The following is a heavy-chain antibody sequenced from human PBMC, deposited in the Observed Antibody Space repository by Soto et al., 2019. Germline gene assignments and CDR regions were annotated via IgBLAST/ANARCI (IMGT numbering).Heavy chain of an antibody. CDR1: GGSFSGYY. J-gene: IGHJ6*04. CDR3: ARATRRVATMDV. CDR2: INHSGST. Sequence: SETLSLTCAVYGGSFSGYYWSWIRQPPGKGLEWIGEINHSGSTNYNPSLKSRVTISVDTSKNQFSLKLSSVTAADTAVYYCARATRRVATMDVWGKGTTVTVAS. D-gene: IGHD5-12*01. V-gene: IGHV4-34*01.